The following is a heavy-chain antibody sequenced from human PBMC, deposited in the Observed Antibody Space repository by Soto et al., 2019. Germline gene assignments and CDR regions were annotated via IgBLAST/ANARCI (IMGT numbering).Heavy chain of an antibody. J-gene: IGHJ5*02. Sequence: NPGGSLRLSCAASGFTFSDYYMSWIRQAPGKGLEWVSYISSSSSYTNYADSVKGRFTISRDNAKNSLYLQMNSLRAEDTAVYYCARVATTHCGGDCYKYNWFDPWGQGTLVTVSS. V-gene: IGHV3-11*06. D-gene: IGHD2-21*02. CDR1: GFTFSDYY. CDR2: ISSSSSYT. CDR3: ARVATTHCGGDCYKYNWFDP.